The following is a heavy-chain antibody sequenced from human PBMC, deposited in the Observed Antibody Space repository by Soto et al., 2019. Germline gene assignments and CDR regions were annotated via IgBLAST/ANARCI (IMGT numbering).Heavy chain of an antibody. CDR3: ARVPIDNYCSGGSCYSVAGAFDI. V-gene: IGHV1-18*01. Sequence: GASVKVSCKASGYTFTRSGISWVRQAPGQGLEWMGWISAYNGNTNCAQKLQGRVTMTTDTSTSTAYMELRSLRSDDTAVYYCARVPIDNYCSGGSCYSVAGAFDIWGQGTMVT. CDR1: GYTFTRSG. CDR2: ISAYNGNT. D-gene: IGHD2-15*01. J-gene: IGHJ3*02.